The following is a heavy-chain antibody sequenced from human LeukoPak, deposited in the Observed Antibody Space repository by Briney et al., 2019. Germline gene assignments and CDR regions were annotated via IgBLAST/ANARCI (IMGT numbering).Heavy chain of an antibody. CDR2: IYSGGST. J-gene: IGHJ4*02. V-gene: IGHV3-53*01. CDR3: ARPTVTLEY. Sequence: PGGSLRLSCAASGFTVSSNYMSWVRQAPGRGLEWVSVIYSGGSTYYADSVRGRFTISRDNAKNTLYLQMTSLRADDTAVYYCARPTVTLEYWGQGALVTVSS. CDR1: GFTVSSNY. D-gene: IGHD4-17*01.